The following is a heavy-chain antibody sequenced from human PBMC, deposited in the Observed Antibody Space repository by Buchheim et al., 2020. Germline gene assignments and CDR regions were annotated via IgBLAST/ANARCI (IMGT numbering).Heavy chain of an antibody. CDR1: GGSFSGYY. CDR2: INHSGNT. CDR3: ARNTSYYSGDCYSYYFDY. Sequence: QVQLQQWGAGLLKPSETLSVTCAVYGGSFSGYYWNWIRQPPGKGLEWIGEINHSGNTNYNPSLKSRVTISVDTSKNQFSLMLTSVTDADTAVYYCARNTSYYSGDCYSYYFDYWGQGTL. J-gene: IGHJ4*02. D-gene: IGHD2-21*02. V-gene: IGHV4-34*01.